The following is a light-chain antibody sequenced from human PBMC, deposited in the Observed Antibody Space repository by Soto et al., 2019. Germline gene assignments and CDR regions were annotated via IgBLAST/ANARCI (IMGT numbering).Light chain of an antibody. V-gene: IGLV2-14*01. CDR3: IAYTGTDTLV. Sequence: QSVLTQPAPVSGSPGQSITISFTGTSSDVVGYNYVSWYQQHPGKAPKLTIYDVPNRTPVFSNHFSDSSSGHTASLTISGLQSEDEADYYCIAYTGTDTLVFASGPQVPV. CDR1: SSDVVGYNY. J-gene: IGLJ1*01. CDR2: DVP.